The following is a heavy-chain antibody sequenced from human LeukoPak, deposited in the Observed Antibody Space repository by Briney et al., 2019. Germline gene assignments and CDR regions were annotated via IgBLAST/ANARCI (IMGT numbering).Heavy chain of an antibody. Sequence: GGSLRLSCAASGFTFSSYAMHWVRQAPGKGLEWVAVISYDGSNKYYADSVKGRFTISRDNSKNTLYLQMNSLRAEDTAVYYCARDGRAGTVYFDYWGQGTLVTVSS. J-gene: IGHJ4*02. D-gene: IGHD6-19*01. V-gene: IGHV3-30-3*01. CDR2: ISYDGSNK. CDR1: GFTFSSYA. CDR3: ARDGRAGTVYFDY.